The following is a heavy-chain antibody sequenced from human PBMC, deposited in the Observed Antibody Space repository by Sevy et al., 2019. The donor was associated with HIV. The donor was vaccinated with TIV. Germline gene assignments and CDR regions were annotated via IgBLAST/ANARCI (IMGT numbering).Heavy chain of an antibody. CDR2: ISVSGGYT. CDR3: TNRGVVIITGFDY. D-gene: IGHD1-20*01. J-gene: IGHJ4*02. Sequence: GGSLRLSCAAAGFIFNSHSMSWVRQAPGKGLEWVSTISVSGGYTYYADSVKGRFTISRDNSKNTVDLQMDSLRAEDTAVYYCTNRGVVIITGFDYWGQGTLVTVSS. CDR1: GFIFNSHS. V-gene: IGHV3-23*01.